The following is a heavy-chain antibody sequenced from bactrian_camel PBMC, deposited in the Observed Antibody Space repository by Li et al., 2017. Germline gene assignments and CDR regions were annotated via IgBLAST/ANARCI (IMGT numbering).Heavy chain of an antibody. CDR1: GFTFSNIA. J-gene: IGHJ2*01. CDR2: IAVDRVTT. V-gene: IGHV3S31*01. D-gene: IGHD3*01. Sequence: VQLVESGGELVQPGGSLTLSCVASGFTFSNIAMSWVRQAPGKGLEWVAAIAVDRVTTLYTKSVKGRFTISKDNAKSTVYLQMNSLRSEDTGLYYCATDHDLTAIMGQG.